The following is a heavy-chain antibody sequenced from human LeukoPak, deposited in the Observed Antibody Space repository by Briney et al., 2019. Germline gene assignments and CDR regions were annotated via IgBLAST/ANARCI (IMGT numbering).Heavy chain of an antibody. V-gene: IGHV3-30-3*01. D-gene: IGHD4-17*01. CDR1: GFTFSSYA. J-gene: IGHJ4*02. Sequence: GRSLRLSCAASGFTFSSYAMHWVRQAPGKGLEWVAVISYDGSNKYYADSVKGRFTISRDNSKNTLYLQMNSLRAEDTAVYYCARDTVRLSEYFDYWGQGTLVTVSS. CDR2: ISYDGSNK. CDR3: ARDTVRLSEYFDY.